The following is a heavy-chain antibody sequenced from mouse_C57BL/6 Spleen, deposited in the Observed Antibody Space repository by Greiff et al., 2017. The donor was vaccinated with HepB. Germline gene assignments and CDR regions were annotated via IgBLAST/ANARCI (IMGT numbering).Heavy chain of an antibody. Sequence: EVQLVESGGGLVQPGGSMKLSCVASGFTFSNYWMNWVRQSPEKGLEWVAQIRLKSDNYATHYAESVKGRFTISRDDSKSSVYLQMNNLRAEDTGIYYCTVPSYFDYWGQGTTLTVSS. J-gene: IGHJ2*01. CDR2: IRLKSDNYAT. D-gene: IGHD6-1*01. V-gene: IGHV6-3*01. CDR3: TVPSYFDY. CDR1: GFTFSNYW.